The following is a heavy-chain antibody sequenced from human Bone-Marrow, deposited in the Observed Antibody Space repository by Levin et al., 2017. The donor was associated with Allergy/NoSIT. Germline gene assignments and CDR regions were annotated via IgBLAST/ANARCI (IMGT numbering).Heavy chain of an antibody. J-gene: IGHJ4*02. D-gene: IGHD4-17*01. Sequence: SETLSLTCTVSGGSISSSSYYWGWIRQPPGKGLEWIGSIYYSGSTYYNPSLKSRVTISVDTSKNQFSLKLSSVTAADTAVYYCARLFVPRNFHDYGDLGGKLPTPYYFDYWGQGTLVTVSS. CDR3: ARLFVPRNFHDYGDLGGKLPTPYYFDY. CDR1: GGSISSSSYY. V-gene: IGHV4-39*01. CDR2: IYYSGST.